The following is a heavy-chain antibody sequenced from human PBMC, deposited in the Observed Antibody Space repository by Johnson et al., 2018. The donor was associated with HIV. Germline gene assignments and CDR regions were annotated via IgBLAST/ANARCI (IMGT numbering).Heavy chain of an antibody. CDR1: GFTFDDYA. V-gene: IGHV3-9*01. Sequence: VQLVESGGGLVQPGRSLRLSCVASGFTFDDYAMHWVRQAPGKGLQWVSGISWDSGRIGYTDSVKGRFTISRDNGNNSLYLQMNSLRAEDAAVYYCTGRDLLRAFDIWGQGTMVTVSS. J-gene: IGHJ3*02. CDR3: TGRDLLRAFDI. D-gene: IGHD3-10*01. CDR2: ISWDSGRI.